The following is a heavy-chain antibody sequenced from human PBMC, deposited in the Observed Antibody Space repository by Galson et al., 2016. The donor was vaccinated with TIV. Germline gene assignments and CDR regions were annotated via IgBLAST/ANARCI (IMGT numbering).Heavy chain of an antibody. CDR3: ARSWSVVAPNWVDP. D-gene: IGHD2-2*01. J-gene: IGHJ5*02. CDR1: GYTFTSYD. V-gene: IGHV1-8*02. Sequence: SCKASGYTFTSYDINWVRQATGQGLEWMGWMNPDSGNTGYVQKFQGRVTMTRNISASTVYMELSSLRSEDTAVYYCARSWSVVAPNWVDPWGQGTLVTVSS. CDR2: MNPDSGNT.